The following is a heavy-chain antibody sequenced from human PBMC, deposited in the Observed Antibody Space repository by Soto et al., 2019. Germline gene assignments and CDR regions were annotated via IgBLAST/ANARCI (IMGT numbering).Heavy chain of an antibody. V-gene: IGHV3-74*01. CDR1: GFTFSGHW. CDR3: AREAGYCSRISCDRRALGT. Sequence: EVQLVESGGDLVQPGGSLRLSCAASGFTFSGHWMHWVRQVPGKGLEWVSRINTDGGSSGYADSVKGRFTISRDNAKNTLTLQMKGLRGEDTAVYYCAREAGYCSRISCDRRALGTWGQGTTVTVSS. CDR2: INTDGGSS. D-gene: IGHD2-2*03. J-gene: IGHJ3*02.